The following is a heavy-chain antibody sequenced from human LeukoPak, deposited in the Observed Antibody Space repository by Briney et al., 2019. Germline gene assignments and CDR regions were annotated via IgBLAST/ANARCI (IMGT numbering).Heavy chain of an antibody. CDR1: GFTFRTYG. D-gene: IGHD6-13*01. CDR3: ARELGAAGTEGWFDP. V-gene: IGHV3-74*01. Sequence: PGGSLRLSCTASGFTFRTYGMHWVRQAPGKGLVWVSRINSDGSSTSYADSVKGRFTISRDNAKNTLYLQMNSLRAEDTAVYYCARELGAAGTEGWFDPWGQGTLVTVSS. CDR2: INSDGSST. J-gene: IGHJ5*02.